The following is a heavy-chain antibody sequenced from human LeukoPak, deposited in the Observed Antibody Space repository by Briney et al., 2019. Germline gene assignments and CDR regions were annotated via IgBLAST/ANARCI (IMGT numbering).Heavy chain of an antibody. CDR3: ARDREFSPYGMDL. CDR2: ISVYNGNT. J-gene: IGHJ6*02. D-gene: IGHD5-24*01. V-gene: IGHV1-18*01. CDR1: GYTFTKNG. Sequence: ASVKVSCKASGYTFTKNGISWVRQAPGQGLEWMGWISVYNGNTNYEQKSQGRITLTTDTSTSTAYMEVRSLKSDDTAVYYCARDREFSPYGMDLWGQGTTVIVSS.